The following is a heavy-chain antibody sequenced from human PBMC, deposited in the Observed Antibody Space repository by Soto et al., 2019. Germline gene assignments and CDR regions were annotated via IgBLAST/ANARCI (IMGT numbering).Heavy chain of an antibody. V-gene: IGHV6-1*01. D-gene: IGHD6-6*01. J-gene: IGHJ5*02. CDR2: TYYRSKWYN. CDR1: GYNVSSNSAA. Sequence: SQTLSLTCAISGYNVSSNSAAWHWVRQSPSRGLEWLGRTYYRSKWYNEYAVSVKSRISINADTSKNQFSLQLNSVTPEDTAVYYCGSWSIAVRPAWGQGTLVTVSS. CDR3: GSWSIAVRPA.